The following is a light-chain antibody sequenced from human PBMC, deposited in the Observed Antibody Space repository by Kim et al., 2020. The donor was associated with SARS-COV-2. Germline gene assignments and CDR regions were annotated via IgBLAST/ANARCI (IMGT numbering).Light chain of an antibody. Sequence: GQRVIISCSGSRSNIGRTSVNWYQQVPGAAPKLLIYNDNKRPSGVPDRFSASKSGTSASLAISGLQSEDEAHYYCAPWDDSLNGWVFGGGTQLTVL. CDR3: APWDDSLNGWV. V-gene: IGLV1-44*01. CDR2: NDN. J-gene: IGLJ3*02. CDR1: RSNIGRTS.